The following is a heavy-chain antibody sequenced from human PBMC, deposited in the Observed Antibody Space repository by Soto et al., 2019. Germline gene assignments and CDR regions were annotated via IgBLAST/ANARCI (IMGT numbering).Heavy chain of an antibody. CDR1: RGTFSSYT. J-gene: IGHJ4*02. CDR3: ARVSSSWRELDY. CDR2: IVPILGIA. Sequence: GASVKVSCKASRGTFSSYTISWVRQAPGQGLEWMGRIVPILGIANYAQKFQGRVTITADKSTSTAYMELSSLRSEDTAVYYCARVSSSWRELDYWGQGTLVTVSS. D-gene: IGHD6-13*01. V-gene: IGHV1-69*02.